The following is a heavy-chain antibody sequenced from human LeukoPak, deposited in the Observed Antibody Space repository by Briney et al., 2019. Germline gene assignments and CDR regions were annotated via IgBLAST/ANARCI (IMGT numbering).Heavy chain of an antibody. D-gene: IGHD1-1*01. Sequence: PGGSLRLSCAASGFTFSSYAMSWVRQAPGKGLEWVSAISGSGGSTYYADSVKGRFTISRDNSKNTLYLQMNSLRAEDTAVYYCAQAERGPRHYYYYYYMDVWGKGTTVTVSS. CDR2: ISGSGGST. CDR1: GFTFSSYA. V-gene: IGHV3-23*01. CDR3: AQAERGPRHYYYYYYMDV. J-gene: IGHJ6*03.